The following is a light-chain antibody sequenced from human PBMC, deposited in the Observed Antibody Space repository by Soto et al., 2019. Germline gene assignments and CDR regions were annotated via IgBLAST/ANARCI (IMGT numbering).Light chain of an antibody. Sequence: QSVLTQPPSVSGAPGQRVTISCTGSSSNIGAGYDVHWYQQLPGTAPKLLIYGNSNRPSGVPHRFSGSKSGTSASLAITGLQAEDEADYYCQSYDRSLSGWVFGGGTKVTVL. CDR1: SSNIGAGYD. J-gene: IGLJ3*02. V-gene: IGLV1-40*01. CDR3: QSYDRSLSGWV. CDR2: GNS.